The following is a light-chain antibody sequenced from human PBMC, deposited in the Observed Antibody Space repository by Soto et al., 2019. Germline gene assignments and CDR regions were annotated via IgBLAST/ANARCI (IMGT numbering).Light chain of an antibody. CDR3: QHMRT. V-gene: IGKV1-5*01. J-gene: IGKJ1*01. CDR1: QNINNW. Sequence: DIQMTQSPSTLSASIGDSVSITCRASQNINNWIAWYQQKPGKAPKFLIYDASTLETGVPSRFSGSGFGTEFSLTISSLQPDDFGSYYCQHMRTXGQGTKVDI. CDR2: DAS.